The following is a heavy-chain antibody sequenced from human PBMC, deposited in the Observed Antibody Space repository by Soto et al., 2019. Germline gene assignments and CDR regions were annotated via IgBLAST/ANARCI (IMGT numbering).Heavy chain of an antibody. Sequence: HPWGSLRLSCAASGFSFGSYALSWVRQAPGKGLEWVSTISGSDGKTFYADSVKGRFSISRDTSQSTLYLQMNSLRADDTAMYYCARWSYLDYWGQGTLVTVSS. CDR3: ARWSYLDY. D-gene: IGHD3-3*01. CDR2: ISGSDGKT. CDR1: GFSFGSYA. V-gene: IGHV3-23*01. J-gene: IGHJ4*02.